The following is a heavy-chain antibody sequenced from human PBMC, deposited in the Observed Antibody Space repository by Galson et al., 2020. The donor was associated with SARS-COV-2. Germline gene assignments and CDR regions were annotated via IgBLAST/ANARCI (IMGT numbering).Heavy chain of an antibody. V-gene: IGHV1-18*01. CDR1: GYTFTSYG. CDR3: AREILYYDFWSGYLDP. D-gene: IGHD3-3*01. Sequence: GESLKISCKASGYTFTSYGISWVRQAPGQGLEWMGWISAYNGNTNYAQKLQGRVNMTTDTSTSTAYMELRSLRSDDTAVYYCAREILYYDFWSGYLDPWGQGTLVTVSS. CDR2: ISAYNGNT. J-gene: IGHJ5*02.